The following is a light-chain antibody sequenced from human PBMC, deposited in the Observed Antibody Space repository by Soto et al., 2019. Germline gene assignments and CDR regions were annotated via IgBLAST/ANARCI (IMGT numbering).Light chain of an antibody. CDR3: SSYTSSSTYV. Sequence: HSVLTQPASVSGSPGQSITISCTGTSGDVGGYNYVSWYQQHPGKAPKLMIYEVSNRPSGVSNRFSGSKSGNTASLTISGLQAEDEADFYCSSYTSSSTYVFGTGTKVTVL. V-gene: IGLV2-14*01. CDR2: EVS. J-gene: IGLJ1*01. CDR1: SGDVGGYNY.